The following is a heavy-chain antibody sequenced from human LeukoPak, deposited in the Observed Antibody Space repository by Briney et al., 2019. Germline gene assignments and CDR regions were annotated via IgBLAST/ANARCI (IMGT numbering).Heavy chain of an antibody. CDR3: ASGPSLGTTHPYFDY. J-gene: IGHJ4*02. V-gene: IGHV1-2*02. D-gene: IGHD1-7*01. Sequence: ASVKVSCKVSGYTFIDYYMHWVRRAPGQGLEWMGWINPNSGGTDYAQKFQGRVSMTRDTSISTAYMELSRLKSDDTAVYYCASGPSLGTTHPYFDYWGQGTLLTVSS. CDR1: GYTFIDYY. CDR2: INPNSGGT.